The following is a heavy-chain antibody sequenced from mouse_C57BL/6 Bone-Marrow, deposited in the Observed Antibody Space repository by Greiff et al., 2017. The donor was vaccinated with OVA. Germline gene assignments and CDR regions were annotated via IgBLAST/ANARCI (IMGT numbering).Heavy chain of an antibody. V-gene: IGHV1-5*01. D-gene: IGHD2-5*01. CDR1: GYTFTSYW. J-gene: IGHJ3*01. Sequence: EVQLQQSGTVLARPGASVKMSCKTSGYTFTSYWMHWVKQRPGQGLEWIGAIYPGNSDTSYNQKFKGKAKLTAVTSASTAYMELSSLTNADSAVYYGSASIVTTLGGFAYWGQGTLVTVSA. CDR3: SASIVTTLGGFAY. CDR2: IYPGNSDT.